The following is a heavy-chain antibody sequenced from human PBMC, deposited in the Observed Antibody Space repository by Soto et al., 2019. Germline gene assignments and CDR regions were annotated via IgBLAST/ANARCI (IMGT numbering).Heavy chain of an antibody. J-gene: IGHJ4*02. Sequence: SVKVSCKASGGTFSSYGISWVRQAPGQGLEWMGRIIPFLGTTNYAQNFQDRLTVTADTSTNTAFMELSSLRSDDTAVYYCAREGYTSSSIHSFLDSWGPGTLVTVSS. V-gene: IGHV1-69*10. CDR1: GGTFSSYG. D-gene: IGHD6-6*01. CDR2: IIPFLGTT. CDR3: AREGYTSSSIHSFLDS.